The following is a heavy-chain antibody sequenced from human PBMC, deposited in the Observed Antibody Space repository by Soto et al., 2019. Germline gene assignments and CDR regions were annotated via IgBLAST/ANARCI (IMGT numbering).Heavy chain of an antibody. CDR3: ARGRIDTAVAGHYYFDY. D-gene: IGHD6-19*01. CDR2: ISAYNGNT. J-gene: IGHJ4*02. CDR1: GYTFTGYG. Sequence: GASVKVSCKASGYTFTGYGISWVRQAPGQGLEWMGWISAYNGNTNYAQKLQGRVTMTTDTSTSTAYMELRSLRSDDTAVYYCARGRIDTAVAGHYYFDYWGPGTLVTVYS. V-gene: IGHV1-18*04.